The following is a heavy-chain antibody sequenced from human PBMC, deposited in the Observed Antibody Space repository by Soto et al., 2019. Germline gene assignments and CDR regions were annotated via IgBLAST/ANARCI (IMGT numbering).Heavy chain of an antibody. CDR2: IYYSGST. V-gene: IGHV4-59*01. Sequence: SETLSLTCTVSGGSISSYYWSWIRQPPGKGLEWIGYIYYSGSTNYNPSLKSRVTISVDTSKNQFSLKLSSVTAADTAVYYCARVRYSYGHAFDPWGLGTLVTVSS. J-gene: IGHJ5*02. D-gene: IGHD5-18*01. CDR1: GGSISSYY. CDR3: ARVRYSYGHAFDP.